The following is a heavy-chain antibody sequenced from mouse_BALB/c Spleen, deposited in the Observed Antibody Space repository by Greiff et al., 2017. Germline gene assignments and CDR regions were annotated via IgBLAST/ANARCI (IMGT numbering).Heavy chain of an antibody. J-gene: IGHJ4*01. V-gene: IGHV5-17*02. Sequence: EVQGVESGGGLVQPGGSRKLSCAASGFTFSSFGMHWVRQAPEKGLEWVAYISSGSSTIYYADTVKGRFTISRDNPKNTLFLQMTSLRSEDTAMYYCARFNWDYAMDYWGQGTSVTVSS. CDR2: ISSGSSTI. CDR3: ARFNWDYAMDY. CDR1: GFTFSSFG. D-gene: IGHD4-1*02.